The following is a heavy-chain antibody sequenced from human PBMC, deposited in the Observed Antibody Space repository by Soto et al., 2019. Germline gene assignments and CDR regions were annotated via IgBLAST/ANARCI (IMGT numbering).Heavy chain of an antibody. CDR2: IIPIFGTA. CDR1: GGTFSSYA. Sequence: QVQLVQSGAEVKKPGSSVKVSCKASGGTFSSYAISWVRQAPGQGLEWMGGIIPIFGTANYAQKFQGRVTITADKSTSTAYMELSSLRSDDTAVYYCARGPAGGELLPFYYWGQGTLVTVSS. J-gene: IGHJ4*02. CDR3: ARGPAGGELLPFYY. V-gene: IGHV1-69*06. D-gene: IGHD1-26*01.